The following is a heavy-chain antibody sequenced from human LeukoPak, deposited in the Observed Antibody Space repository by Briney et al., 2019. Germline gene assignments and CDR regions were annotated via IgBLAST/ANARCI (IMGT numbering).Heavy chain of an antibody. CDR2: ISGSGGDT. D-gene: IGHD6-19*01. CDR1: GFTFRSYA. CDR3: AKTTDGYSSGRYPGWPIDY. V-gene: IGHV3-23*01. Sequence: PGGSLRLSCAASGFTFRSYAIYWVRQAPGKGLEWGSGISGSGGDTYFADSVRGRFTIFRDNSKDTLFLQMDSRRAEGTAVYYCAKTTDGYSSGRYPGWPIDYWGQGTLVTVSS. J-gene: IGHJ4*02.